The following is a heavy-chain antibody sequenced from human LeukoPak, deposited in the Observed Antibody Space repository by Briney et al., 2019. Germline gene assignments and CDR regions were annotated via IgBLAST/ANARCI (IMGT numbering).Heavy chain of an antibody. J-gene: IGHJ4*02. Sequence: PGGSLRLSCAASGFTFSSYGMHWVRQAPGKGLEGVAVISYDGSNKYYADSVKRRFTISRDNSKNTLYLQMNSLRAEDTAVYYCAPPPYGDYIGYWGQGTLVTVSS. CDR3: APPPYGDYIGY. CDR2: ISYDGSNK. D-gene: IGHD4-17*01. V-gene: IGHV3-30*03. CDR1: GFTFSSYG.